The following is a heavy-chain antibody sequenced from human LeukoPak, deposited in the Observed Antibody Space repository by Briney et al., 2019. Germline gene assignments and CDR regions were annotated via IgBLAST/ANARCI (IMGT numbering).Heavy chain of an antibody. CDR1: GNSISSGDNY. V-gene: IGHV4-61*02. D-gene: IGHD2-8*01. CDR2: IYTSGST. CDR3: ARASYSYGINGWVPFDY. J-gene: IGHJ4*02. Sequence: SQTLSLTCTVSGNSISSGDNYWSWIRQPAGKGLEWIGRIYTSGSTNYNPSLKSRVTISGDTSKNQFSLRLSSVTAADTAVYYCARASYSYGINGWVPFDYWGQGTPVTVSS.